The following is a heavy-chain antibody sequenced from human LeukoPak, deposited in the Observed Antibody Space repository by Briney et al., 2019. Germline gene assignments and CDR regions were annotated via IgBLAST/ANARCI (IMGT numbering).Heavy chain of an antibody. CDR3: AKGWPPSYDILTGYYLGTYNWFDP. CDR1: GFTFSSYG. CDR2: ISGSGGST. J-gene: IGHJ5*02. D-gene: IGHD3-9*01. Sequence: SGGSLRLSCAASGFTFSSYGMSWVRQAPGKGLEWVSAISGSGGSTYYADSVKGRFTISRDNSKNTLYLQMNSLRAEDTAVYYCAKGWPPSYDILTGYYLGTYNWFDPWGQGTLVTVSS. V-gene: IGHV3-23*01.